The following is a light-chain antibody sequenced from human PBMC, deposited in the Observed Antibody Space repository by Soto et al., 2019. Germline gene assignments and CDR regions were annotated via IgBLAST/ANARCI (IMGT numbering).Light chain of an antibody. J-gene: IGKJ2*01. CDR3: QQYCNFPPIT. Sequence: EIVLTQSPATLSLSPGDRATLSCGASQSVSSRYLAWYQQKPGLAPRLLIYDASTRATGITDRFSGSRSGTDFTLTIIRLEPEDFAIYYFQQYCNFPPITFGQGTKLEIK. CDR1: QSVSSRY. V-gene: IGKV3D-20*01. CDR2: DAS.